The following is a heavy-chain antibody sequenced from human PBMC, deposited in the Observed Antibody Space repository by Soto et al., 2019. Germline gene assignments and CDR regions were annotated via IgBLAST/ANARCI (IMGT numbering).Heavy chain of an antibody. V-gene: IGHV5-51*01. CDR3: ARREISAPARAHDAFDI. D-gene: IGHD6-25*01. CDR2: VYPGDSDS. CDR1: GYNFASYW. J-gene: IGHJ3*02. Sequence: GESLKIFCKGSGYNFASYWIGWVRQTPGKGLEWMGIVYPGDSDSRYSPSFQGQVIFSGDKSMTTAYLQWRSLKASDTAMYYCARREISAPARAHDAFDIWGQGTMVTVSS.